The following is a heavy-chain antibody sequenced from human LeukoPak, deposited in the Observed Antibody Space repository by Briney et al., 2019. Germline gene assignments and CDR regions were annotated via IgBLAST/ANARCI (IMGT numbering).Heavy chain of an antibody. CDR3: ARNWVRGVIITERRELDY. D-gene: IGHD3-10*01. CDR2: ISVYNGNT. Sequence: AAVKVSCKASGYTFTSYGISWVRQAPGQGLEWMGWISVYNGNTNYAQKLQGRVTMTTDTSTSTAYMELRSLRSDDTAVYYCARNWVRGVIITERRELDYWGQGTLVTVSS. V-gene: IGHV1-18*01. J-gene: IGHJ4*02. CDR1: GYTFTSYG.